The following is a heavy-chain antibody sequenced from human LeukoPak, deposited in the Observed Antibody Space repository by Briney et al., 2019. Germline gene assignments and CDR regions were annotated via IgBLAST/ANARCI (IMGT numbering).Heavy chain of an antibody. CDR2: INHSGST. V-gene: IGHV4-34*01. D-gene: IGHD6-13*01. CDR1: GGSFSGYY. CDR3: ARRPIAAAANWFDP. Sequence: SETLSLTCAVYGGSFSGYYWGWIRQPPGKGLEWIGEINHSGSTNYNPSLKSRVTISVDTSKNQFSLKLSSVTAADTAVYYCARRPIAAAANWFDPWGQGTLVTVSS. J-gene: IGHJ5*02.